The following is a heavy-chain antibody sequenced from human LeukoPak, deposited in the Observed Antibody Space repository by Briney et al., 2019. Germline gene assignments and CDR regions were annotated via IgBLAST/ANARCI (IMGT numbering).Heavy chain of an antibody. J-gene: IGHJ6*03. CDR1: GFTFSSYA. V-gene: IGHV3-23*01. D-gene: IGHD6-6*01. CDR3: AKVYSSSAYYYYYMDV. CDR2: ISGSGGST. Sequence: QAGGSLRLSCAASGFTFSSYAMSWVRQAPGKGLEWVSAISGSGGSTYYADSVKGRFTISRDNSKNTLYLQMNSLRAEDTAVYYCAKVYSSSAYYYYYMDVWGKGTAVTVSS.